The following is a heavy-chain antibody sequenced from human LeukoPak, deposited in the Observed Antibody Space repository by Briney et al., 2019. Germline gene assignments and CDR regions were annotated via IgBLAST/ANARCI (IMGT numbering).Heavy chain of an antibody. Sequence: SVKVSCTASGDTFMNSGICWVRQAPGQGLEWLGAIIPFSGTIDYAQKFQGRVTITADESTSTAYMELRSLTSDDTAVFYCVRERAEAGTLLMDVWGKGTTVTVSS. CDR2: IIPFSGTI. J-gene: IGHJ6*04. V-gene: IGHV1-69*13. CDR1: GDTFMNSG. CDR3: VRERAEAGTLLMDV. D-gene: IGHD6-13*01.